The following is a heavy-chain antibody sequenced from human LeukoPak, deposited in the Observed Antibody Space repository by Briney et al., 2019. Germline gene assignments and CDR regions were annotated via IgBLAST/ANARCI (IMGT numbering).Heavy chain of an antibody. D-gene: IGHD5-18*01. J-gene: IGHJ4*02. Sequence: GGSLRLSCAASGFTFSDYGMSWVRQTPGKGLEWVAGINWNGGSTGYAVSVRGRFIISRDDANNFLHLHMNSLRAEDTASYYCVRSFNTYGYPTGYWGQGTLVTVSS. CDR1: GFTFSDYG. CDR3: VRSFNTYGYPTGY. CDR2: INWNGGST. V-gene: IGHV3-20*04.